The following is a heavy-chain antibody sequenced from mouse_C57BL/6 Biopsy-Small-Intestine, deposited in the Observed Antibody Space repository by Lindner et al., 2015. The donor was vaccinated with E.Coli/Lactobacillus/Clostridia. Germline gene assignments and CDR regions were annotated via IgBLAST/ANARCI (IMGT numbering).Heavy chain of an antibody. D-gene: IGHD1-1*01. CDR3: ARPYYYGSSYYFDY. J-gene: IGHJ2*01. CDR2: IYPRDGSS. CDR1: GHTFTSYD. V-gene: IGHV1-85*01. Sequence: VQLQESGPELVKPGASVKLSCKASGHTFTSYDINWVKQRPGQGLEWIGWIYPRDGSSWYNENFKGKATLTVDTSSSTAYMELHSLTSEDTAVYYCARPYYYGSSYYFDYWGQGTTLTVSS.